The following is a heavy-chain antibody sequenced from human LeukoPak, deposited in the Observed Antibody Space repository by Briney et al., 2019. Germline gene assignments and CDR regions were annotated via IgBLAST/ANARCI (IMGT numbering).Heavy chain of an antibody. CDR1: GGSISSYY. J-gene: IGHJ6*02. CDR3: ARELSGSYYGDYYYYGMDV. V-gene: IGHV4-4*07. D-gene: IGHD1-26*01. Sequence: SETLSLTCTVSGGSISSYYWSWIRQPARKGLEWIGRIYTSGSTNYNPSLKSRVTMSVDTSKNQFSLKLSSVTAADTAVYYCARELSGSYYGDYYYYGMDVWGQGTTVTVSS. CDR2: IYTSGST.